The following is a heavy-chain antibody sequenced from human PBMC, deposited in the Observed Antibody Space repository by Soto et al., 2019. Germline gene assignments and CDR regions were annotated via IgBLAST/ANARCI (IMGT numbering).Heavy chain of an antibody. Sequence: ASVKVSCKASGGTFSSYAISWVRQAPGQGLEWMGGIIPIFGTANYAQKFQGRVAITADASTSTAYMELSSLRSEDTAVYYCARGRSGYYSRVFDYWGQGTLVTVSS. V-gene: IGHV1-69*13. D-gene: IGHD3-22*01. J-gene: IGHJ4*02. CDR2: IIPIFGTA. CDR1: GGTFSSYA. CDR3: ARGRSGYYSRVFDY.